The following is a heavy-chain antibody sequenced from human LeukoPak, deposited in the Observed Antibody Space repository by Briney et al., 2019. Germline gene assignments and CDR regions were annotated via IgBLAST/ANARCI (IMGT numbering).Heavy chain of an antibody. J-gene: IGHJ3*02. CDR1: GFTFSSYA. Sequence: GGSLRLSCAASGFTFSSYAMHWVRQAPGKGLEWVAVISYDGSNKYYADSVKGRFTISRDNSKNTLYLQMNSLRAEDTAVYYCARSAIAAAGEWAFDIWGQGTMVTVSS. D-gene: IGHD6-13*01. CDR2: ISYDGSNK. CDR3: ARSAIAAAGEWAFDI. V-gene: IGHV3-30*01.